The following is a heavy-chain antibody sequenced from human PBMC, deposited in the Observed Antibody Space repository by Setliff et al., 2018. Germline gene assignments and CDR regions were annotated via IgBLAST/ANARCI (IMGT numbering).Heavy chain of an antibody. Sequence: PSETLSLTCTVSGGSLNTYYWSWIRQPAGKELEWIGRINTSGTTRYNPSLGSRATLSVDESMNRFSLNLNSVTAADTAVYYCAGGLPGDYDFNCFDTWGQGALVTVSS. CDR2: INTSGTT. CDR3: AGGLPGDYDFNCFDT. J-gene: IGHJ5*02. CDR1: GGSLNTYY. D-gene: IGHD3-3*01. V-gene: IGHV4-4*07.